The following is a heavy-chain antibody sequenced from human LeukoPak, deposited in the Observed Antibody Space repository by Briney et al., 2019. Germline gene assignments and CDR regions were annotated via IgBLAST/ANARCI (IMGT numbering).Heavy chain of an antibody. D-gene: IGHD3-22*01. V-gene: IGHV1-69*06. CDR1: GYTFTGYY. J-gene: IGHJ4*02. CDR2: IIPIFGTA. CDR3: ARDVDSLFDY. Sequence: SVKVSCKASGYTFTGYYMHWVRQAPGQGLEWMGGIIPIFGTANYAQKFQGRVTITADKSTSTAYMELSSLRSEDTAVYYCARDVDSLFDYWGQGTLVTVSS.